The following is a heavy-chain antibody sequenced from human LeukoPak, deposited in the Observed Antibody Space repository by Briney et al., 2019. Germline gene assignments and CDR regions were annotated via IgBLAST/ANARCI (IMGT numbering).Heavy chain of an antibody. Sequence: SETLSLTCTVSGGSISSDAYYWGWIRQPPGKGLEWIGTIYYTGSTYYNPSLKSRVTISVDTSKNQFSLKLSSVTAADTAVYYCARGYNGLTHRFSKTYEYYYYMDVWGKGTTVTVSS. D-gene: IGHD3-10*01. V-gene: IGHV4-39*07. CDR1: GGSISSDAYY. J-gene: IGHJ6*03. CDR3: ARGYNGLTHRFSKTYEYYYYMDV. CDR2: IYYTGST.